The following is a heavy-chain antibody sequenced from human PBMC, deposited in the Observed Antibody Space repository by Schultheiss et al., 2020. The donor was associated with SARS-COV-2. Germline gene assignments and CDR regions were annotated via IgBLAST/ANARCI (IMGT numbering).Heavy chain of an antibody. V-gene: IGHV3-15*01. J-gene: IGHJ4*02. CDR2: IKSKTDGGTT. D-gene: IGHD3-22*01. Sequence: GGSLRLSCAASGIPFSTYGIHWVRQAPGKGLEWVGRIKSKTDGGTTDYAAPVKGRFTISRDDSKNTLYLQMNSLKTEDTAVYYCTTQVYYYDSSGSDYWGQGTLVTVSS. CDR1: GIPFSTYG. CDR3: TTQVYYYDSSGSDY.